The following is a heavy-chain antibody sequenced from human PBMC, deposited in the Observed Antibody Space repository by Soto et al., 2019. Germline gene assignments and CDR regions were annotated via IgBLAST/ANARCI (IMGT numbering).Heavy chain of an antibody. V-gene: IGHV1-8*02. CDR2: VNPNNGDT. D-gene: IGHD3-10*01. CDR3: AKVSRRGSAIDFDY. CDR1: GYNFLNYD. Sequence: QVQLVQSGAELKKPGASVKVSCKASGYNFLNYDMNWVRQATGQGPEWIGWVNPNNGDTGYGVRFQGRVTLTTDIATTTPDLELTSLRLDDTVIYYCAKVSRRGSAIDFDYWGQGTLISVSS. J-gene: IGHJ4*02.